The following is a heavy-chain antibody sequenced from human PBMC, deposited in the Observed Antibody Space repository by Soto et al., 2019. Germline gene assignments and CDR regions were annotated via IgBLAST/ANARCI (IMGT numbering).Heavy chain of an antibody. D-gene: IGHD4-17*01. CDR3: AKSYGDYLSDSYYYYYMDV. Sequence: GGSLRLSCAASGFTFSSYSMNWVRQAPGKGLEWVSSISSSSSYIYYADSVKGRFTISRDNAKSSLYLQMNSLRAEDTAVYYCAKSYGDYLSDSYYYYYMDVWGKGTTVTVSS. J-gene: IGHJ6*03. CDR2: ISSSSSYI. V-gene: IGHV3-21*01. CDR1: GFTFSSYS.